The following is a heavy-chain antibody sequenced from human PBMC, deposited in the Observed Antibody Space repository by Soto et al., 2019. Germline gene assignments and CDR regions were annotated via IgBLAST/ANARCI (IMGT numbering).Heavy chain of an antibody. CDR2: INGDGSFT. CDR1: AFTFKNHW. Sequence: EVQLVESGGGLVQPGGSQRLSCAASAFTFKNHWMHWFRQVPGKGPVWVSRINGDGSFTSYADAVKGRFTISRDNAKNKLSLQMNSLRAEDTAVYYFARKIYDDYDSSGFDHWGQGTLVTVSS. D-gene: IGHD3-22*01. J-gene: IGHJ4*02. V-gene: IGHV3-74*01. CDR3: ARKIYDDYDSSGFDH.